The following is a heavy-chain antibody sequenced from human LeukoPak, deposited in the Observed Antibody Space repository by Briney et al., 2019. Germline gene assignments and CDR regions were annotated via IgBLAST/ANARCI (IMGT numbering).Heavy chain of an antibody. Sequence: SETLSLTCTVSGGSISSSSYYWGWIRQPPGKGLEWIGSIYYSGSTYYNPSLKSRVTISVDTSKNQFSLKLSSVTAADTAVYYCARDGTWWAFPLRYYYYMDVWGKGTTVTVSS. CDR1: GGSISSSSYY. CDR2: IYYSGST. CDR3: ARDGTWWAFPLRYYYYMDV. V-gene: IGHV4-39*07. D-gene: IGHD4-17*01. J-gene: IGHJ6*03.